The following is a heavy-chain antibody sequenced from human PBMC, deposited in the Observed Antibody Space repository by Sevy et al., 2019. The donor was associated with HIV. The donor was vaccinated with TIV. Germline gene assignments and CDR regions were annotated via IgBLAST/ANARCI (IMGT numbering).Heavy chain of an antibody. CDR1: GFTFSSYW. V-gene: IGHV3-7*03. D-gene: IGHD6-6*01. Sequence: GGSLRLTCAASGFTFSSYWMSWVRQAPGKGLEWVANIKQDGSEKYYVDSVKGRFTISRDNAKNSLYLQMNSLRAEDTAVYYCAGDTAAPLSRYYYYGMDVWGQGTTVTVSS. CDR3: AGDTAAPLSRYYYYGMDV. CDR2: IKQDGSEK. J-gene: IGHJ6*02.